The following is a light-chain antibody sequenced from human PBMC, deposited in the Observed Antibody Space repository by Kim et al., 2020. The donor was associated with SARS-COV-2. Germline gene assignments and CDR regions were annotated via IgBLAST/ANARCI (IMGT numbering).Light chain of an antibody. CDR1: SLRNYY. Sequence: SSELTQDPAVSVALGQTVRLTCQGDSLRNYYATWYQQRPGQAPTRVLYGKYERPSGSPDRFSGSASGNTASLTITGAQAEDEGDYYWSSRDSSGDHVVFG. V-gene: IGLV3-19*01. CDR3: SSRDSSGDHVV. J-gene: IGLJ3*02. CDR2: GKY.